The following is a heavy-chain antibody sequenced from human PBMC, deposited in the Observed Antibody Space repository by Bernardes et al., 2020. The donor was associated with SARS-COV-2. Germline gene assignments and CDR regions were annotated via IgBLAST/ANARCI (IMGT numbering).Heavy chain of an antibody. V-gene: IGHV1-69*13. CDR1: GGTFSSYA. CDR3: ATRWRSPDYYYMDV. D-gene: IGHD2-15*01. CDR2: IIPIFGTA. J-gene: IGHJ6*03. Sequence: SVKVSCKASGGTFSSYAISWVRQAPGQGLEWMGGIIPIFGTANYAQKFQGRVTITADESTSTAYMELSSLRSEDTAVYYCATRWRSPDYYYMDVWGKGTTVTVSS.